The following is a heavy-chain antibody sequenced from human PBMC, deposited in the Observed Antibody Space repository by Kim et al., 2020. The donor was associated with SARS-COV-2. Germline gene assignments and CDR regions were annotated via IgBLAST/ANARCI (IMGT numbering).Heavy chain of an antibody. J-gene: IGHJ4*02. Sequence: TIYDADTVKGRFTISRDHAENSLFLQMNGLRAEDTALYYCATVLSKDSNYWGQGTLVIVSS. CDR2: TI. V-gene: IGHV3-48*01. CDR3: ATVLSKDSNY. D-gene: IGHD2-15*01.